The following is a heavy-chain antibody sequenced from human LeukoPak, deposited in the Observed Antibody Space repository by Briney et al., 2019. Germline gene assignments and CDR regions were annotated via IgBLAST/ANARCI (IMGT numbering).Heavy chain of an antibody. D-gene: IGHD1-26*01. CDR2: MNPNSGNT. CDR3: ASVRGGIVGAASPYYFDY. J-gene: IGHJ4*02. CDR1: GYTFTSYD. Sequence: ASVKVSCKASGYTFTSYDINGVRQATGQGLEWMGWMNPNSGNTGYAQKFQGRVTMTRNTSISTAYMELSSLRSEDTAVYYCASVRGGIVGAASPYYFDYGGQGPLVTVS. V-gene: IGHV1-8*01.